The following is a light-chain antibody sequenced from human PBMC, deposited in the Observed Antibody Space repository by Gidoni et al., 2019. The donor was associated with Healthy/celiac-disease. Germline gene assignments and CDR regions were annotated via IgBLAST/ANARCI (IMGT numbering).Light chain of an antibody. CDR1: SSNIGAGYD. J-gene: IGLJ1*01. CDR2: GNS. V-gene: IGLV1-40*01. Sequence: QSVLTQPPSVAGAPGQRVPISCTGSSSNIGAGYDVHWYQQLPGTAPKLLIYGNSNRPSGVPDRFSGSKSGPSASLAITGLQAEDEADYYCQSYDSSLSGSYVFGTGTKVTVL. CDR3: QSYDSSLSGSYV.